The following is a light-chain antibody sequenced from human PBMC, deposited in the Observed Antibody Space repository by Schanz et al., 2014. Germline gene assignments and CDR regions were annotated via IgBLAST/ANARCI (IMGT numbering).Light chain of an antibody. CDR3: CSYAGSSTSWV. CDR2: EGS. V-gene: IGLV2-23*01. CDR1: SSDIGSYNL. Sequence: QSVLTQPASVSGSPGQSITISCTGTSSDIGSYNLVSWYQQHPDKAPKLMIYEGSKRPSGVSNRFSGSKSANTASLTISGLQAEDEADYYCCSYAGSSTSWVFGGGTKLTVL. J-gene: IGLJ3*02.